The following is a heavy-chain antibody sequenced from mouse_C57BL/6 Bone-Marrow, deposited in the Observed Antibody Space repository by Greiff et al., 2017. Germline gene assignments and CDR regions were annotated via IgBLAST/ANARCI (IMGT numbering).Heavy chain of an antibody. Sequence: EVQLQQSVAELVRPVASVKLSCTASGFNIKNTYMHWVKQRPEQGLEWIGRIDPANGNTKYAPKFQGKATITADTSSNTAYLQLSSLTSEDTAIYYCAREIDYGSSFLLYAMDYWGQGTSVTVSS. V-gene: IGHV14-3*01. J-gene: IGHJ4*01. CDR1: GFNIKNTY. D-gene: IGHD1-1*01. CDR2: IDPANGNT. CDR3: AREIDYGSSFLLYAMDY.